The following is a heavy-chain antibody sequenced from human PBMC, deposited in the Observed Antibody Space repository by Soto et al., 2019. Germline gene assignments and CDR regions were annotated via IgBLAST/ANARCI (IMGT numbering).Heavy chain of an antibody. CDR3: AKDILPRWGYSD. Sequence: EVQLLESGGGLVQPGGSLRLSCAASGFTFSSYAMSWVRQAPGKGLEWVSAISGSGGSTYYADSVKGRFTISRDNSKTALYLQMNSVRAEDTAVYYCAKDILPRWGYSDWGQGTLVTVSS. J-gene: IGHJ1*01. D-gene: IGHD3-10*01. CDR2: ISGSGGST. CDR1: GFTFSSYA. V-gene: IGHV3-23*01.